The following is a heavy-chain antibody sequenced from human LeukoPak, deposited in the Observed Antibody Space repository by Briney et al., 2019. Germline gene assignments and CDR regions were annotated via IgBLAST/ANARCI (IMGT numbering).Heavy chain of an antibody. CDR2: IYYSGST. CDR3: ARDFDSSGWYFDY. CDR1: CGSIRSYY. D-gene: IGHD6-13*01. J-gene: IGHJ4*02. Sequence: SETLSLTCTVSCGSIRSYYWSWFRQPPGKGLEWIGYIYYSGSTNYNPSLKSRVTISVDTSKNQFSLKLSSVTAADTAVYYCARDFDSSGWYFDYWGQGTLVTVSS. V-gene: IGHV4-59*01.